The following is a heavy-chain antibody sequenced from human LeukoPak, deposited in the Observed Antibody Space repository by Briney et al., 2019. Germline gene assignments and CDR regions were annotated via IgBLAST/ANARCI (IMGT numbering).Heavy chain of an antibody. CDR3: ASHIPVTGMRGFGH. Sequence: PGTLSLTCAVSGGSITISYWWSWVRQPPGKGLEWIGEIHHGGSTNYEPSLKSRVTMSVDKSKNQFSLRLTSVTAADTAVYYCASHIPVTGMRGFGHWGQGALVTVSS. CDR2: IHHGGST. D-gene: IGHD6-19*01. CDR1: GGSITISYW. J-gene: IGHJ4*02. V-gene: IGHV4-4*03.